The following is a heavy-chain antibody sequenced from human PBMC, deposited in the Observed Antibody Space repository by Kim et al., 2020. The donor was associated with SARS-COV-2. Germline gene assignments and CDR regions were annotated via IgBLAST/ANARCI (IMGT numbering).Heavy chain of an antibody. CDR3: ARLGRIAAGDYYYYYGMDV. CDR2: IYPGDSDT. V-gene: IGHV5-51*01. CDR1: GYSFTSYW. J-gene: IGHJ6*02. Sequence: GESLKISCKGSGYSFTSYWIGWVRQMPGKGLEWMGIIYPGDSDTRYSPSFQGQVTISADKSISTAYLQWSSLKASDTAMYYCARLGRIAAGDYYYYYGMDVWGQGTTVTVS. D-gene: IGHD6-13*01.